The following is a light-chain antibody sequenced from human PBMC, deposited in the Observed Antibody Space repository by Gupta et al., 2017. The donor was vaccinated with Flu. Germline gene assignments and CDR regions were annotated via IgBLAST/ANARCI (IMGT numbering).Light chain of an antibody. J-gene: IGLJ3*02. Sequence: SSELTQDPAVSVALGQTVRITCQGDSLRRNYASWYRQKPGQDPVIVVYGKNNRPSGIPDRLAGSSSGNTASLTITGAQAEDEAEYYCSSRDTSGDDVLFAKGTKVTVL. CDR2: GKN. CDR1: SLRRNY. V-gene: IGLV3-19*01. CDR3: SSRDTSGDDVL.